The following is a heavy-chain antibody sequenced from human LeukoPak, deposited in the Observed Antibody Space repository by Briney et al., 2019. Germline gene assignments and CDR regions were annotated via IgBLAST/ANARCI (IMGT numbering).Heavy chain of an antibody. J-gene: IGHJ5*02. D-gene: IGHD5-24*01. Sequence: AASVKVSCKAFGYTFTSNYMHWVRQAPGQGPEGMGVISPSGGSMTYAQKFQGRVTLTRDMSTSTDYLELSSLRSEDTAVYYCARDNSVRDEAWWFNPWGQGTLVTVSS. CDR3: ARDNSVRDEAWWFNP. CDR2: ISPSGGSM. CDR1: GYTFTSNY. V-gene: IGHV1-46*01.